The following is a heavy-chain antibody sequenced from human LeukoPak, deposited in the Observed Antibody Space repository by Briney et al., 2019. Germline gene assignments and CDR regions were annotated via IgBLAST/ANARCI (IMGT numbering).Heavy chain of an antibody. J-gene: IGHJ5*02. V-gene: IGHV3-7*01. CDR3: ARAVIMDWFDP. CDR2: IKQDGSEK. D-gene: IGHD2-8*01. Sequence: GGPLRLSCAASGFTFSTYWMSWVRQAPGKGLEWVANIKQDGSEKYYVDSVKGRFTISRDNAKNSLYLQMNSLRAEDTAVYYCARAVIMDWFDPWGQGTLVTVSS. CDR1: GFTFSTYW.